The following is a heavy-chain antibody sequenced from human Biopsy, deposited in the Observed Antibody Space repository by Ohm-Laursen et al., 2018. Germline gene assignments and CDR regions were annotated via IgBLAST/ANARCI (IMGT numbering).Heavy chain of an antibody. D-gene: IGHD3-22*01. CDR2: IYSSGST. CDR1: GGSFTGHY. V-gene: IGHV4-4*07. J-gene: IGHJ3*02. Sequence: TLSLTCTVSGGSFTGHYWGWIRQPAGKGLEWIGRIYSSGSTNYNPSLKSRVTLSMDTSKRQFSLKLSFVTAADTAVYYCARWTPEYDSSRYYLDAFDIWGQGTKVTVSS. CDR3: ARWTPEYDSSRYYLDAFDI.